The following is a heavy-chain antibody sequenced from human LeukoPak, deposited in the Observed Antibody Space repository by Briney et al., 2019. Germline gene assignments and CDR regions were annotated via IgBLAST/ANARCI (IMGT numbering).Heavy chain of an antibody. CDR2: INHSGST. D-gene: IGHD3-16*02. Sequence: PSEALSLTCAVCGESFSGYYWSWIRQPPGKGLEWSGEINHSGSTNYNPYLKSRVTISVDTSKNQFSLKLSSVTAADTAVYYCASRRLGELSLYFDYWGQGTLVPVSS. CDR1: GESFSGYY. CDR3: ASRRLGELSLYFDY. J-gene: IGHJ4*02. V-gene: IGHV4-34*01.